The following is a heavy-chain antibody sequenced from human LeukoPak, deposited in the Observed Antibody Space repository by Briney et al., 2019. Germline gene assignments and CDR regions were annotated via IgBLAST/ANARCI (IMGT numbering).Heavy chain of an antibody. D-gene: IGHD3-10*01. CDR1: GFIFRSFG. CDR3: AKDRGEYYFDS. J-gene: IGHJ4*02. CDR2: ICFDGSEK. V-gene: IGHV3-33*06. Sequence: GRSLRLSCAASGFIFRSFGMHWVRQTRGKGLEGVAVICFDGSEKYYADSVKGGLSISRDNSNSTLFLQMTSLRAEDTAIYYCAKDRGEYYFDSWGQGTLVTVSS.